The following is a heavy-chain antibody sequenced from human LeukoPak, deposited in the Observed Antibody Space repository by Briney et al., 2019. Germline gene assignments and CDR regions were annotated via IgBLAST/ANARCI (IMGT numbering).Heavy chain of an antibody. CDR2: VYHSGTI. CDR3: AREVFRGAAAGTFDY. J-gene: IGHJ4*02. V-gene: IGHV4-59*01. D-gene: IGHD6-13*01. CDR1: GGSINNYY. Sequence: ASETLSLTCTVSGGSINNYYWSWIRQPPGKGLEWIGYVYHSGTINYNPSLERRVTISVDTSKNQFSLRLRSVAAADTAVYYCAREVFRGAAAGTFDYWGQGTLVTVSS.